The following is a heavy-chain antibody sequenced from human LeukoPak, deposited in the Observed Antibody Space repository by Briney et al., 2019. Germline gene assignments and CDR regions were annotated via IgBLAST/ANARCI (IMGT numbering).Heavy chain of an antibody. CDR3: ATWNREYYYGSGNFRVFDY. CDR1: GFTFSTFA. J-gene: IGHJ4*02. V-gene: IGHV3-23*01. Sequence: GGSLRLSCAASGFTFSTFALTWVRRAPGKGLEWVSDIKSGGGNTYYADSVEGRFTNSRDNSKNTVFLQMNSLRAEDTAVYYCATWNREYYYGSGNFRVFDYWGQGTLVTVSS. CDR2: IKSGGGNT. D-gene: IGHD3-10*01.